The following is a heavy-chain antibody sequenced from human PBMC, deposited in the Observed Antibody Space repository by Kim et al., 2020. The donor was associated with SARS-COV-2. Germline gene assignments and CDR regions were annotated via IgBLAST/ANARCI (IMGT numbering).Heavy chain of an antibody. CDR1: GGSISSSSYY. V-gene: IGHV4-39*01. CDR2: IYYSGST. Sequence: SETLSLTCTVSGGSISSSSYYWGWIRQPPGKGLEWIGSIYYSGSTYYNPSLKSRVTISVYTSKNQFSLKLSSVTAADTAVYYCARQVTIFGVVILLLPYYFDYWGQGTLVTVSS. CDR3: ARQVTIFGVVILLLPYYFDY. J-gene: IGHJ4*02. D-gene: IGHD3-3*01.